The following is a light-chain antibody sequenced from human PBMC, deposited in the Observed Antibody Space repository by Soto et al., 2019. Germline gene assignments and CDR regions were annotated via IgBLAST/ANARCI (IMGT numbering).Light chain of an antibody. CDR2: GAS. CDR1: QSVSSK. CDR3: QQHNQWPIT. Sequence: EIVMTQSPATLSVSPGERATLSFRASQSVSSKLAWYQQKPGQAPRLLIYGASTRATGIPARFSGSGSGTEFTLTINSLQSEDSAVYYCQQHNQWPITFGQGTRLEIK. J-gene: IGKJ5*01. V-gene: IGKV3-15*01.